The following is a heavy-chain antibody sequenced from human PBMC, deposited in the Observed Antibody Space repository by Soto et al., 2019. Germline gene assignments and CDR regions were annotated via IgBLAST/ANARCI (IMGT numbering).Heavy chain of an antibody. V-gene: IGHV1-8*01. CDR1: GYTFTSYD. CDR2: MNPSGGST. Sequence: ASVKVSCKASGYTFTSYDINWVRQATGQGLEWMGWMNPSGGSTSYAQKFQGRVTMTRDTSTSTVYMELSSLRSEDTAVYYCARDPLYYDFWSGYYKKYYYYGMDVWGQGTTVTVSS. D-gene: IGHD3-3*01. J-gene: IGHJ6*02. CDR3: ARDPLYYDFWSGYYKKYYYYGMDV.